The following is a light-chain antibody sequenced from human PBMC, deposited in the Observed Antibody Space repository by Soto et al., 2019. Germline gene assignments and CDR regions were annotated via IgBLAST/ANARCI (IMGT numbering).Light chain of an antibody. CDR1: SSNIGNNT. V-gene: IGLV1-44*01. CDR2: SNN. Sequence: QPVLTQPPSASGTPGQRVTISCSGSSSNIGNNTVSWDQQLPGTAPKLLIYSNNHRRSGVPDRFSGSKSGTSASLAISGLQSEDEADYYCASWDDSLYVFGIGTKLTVL. J-gene: IGLJ1*01. CDR3: ASWDDSLYV.